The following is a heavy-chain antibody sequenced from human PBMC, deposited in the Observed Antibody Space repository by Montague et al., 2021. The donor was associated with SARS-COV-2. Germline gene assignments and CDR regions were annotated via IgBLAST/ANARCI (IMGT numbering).Heavy chain of an antibody. CDR3: VREKAGGLRNVFDI. V-gene: IGHV4-38-2*02. CDR1: GFSIGSGDY. J-gene: IGHJ3*02. Sequence: SETLSLTCTVSGFSIGSGDYWGWIRQPPGKGLEWIESIYHSGTTXXNPSLQSRLTISIDTSTNQFSLRLTSVTAADTAVFFCVREKAGGLRNVFDIWGQGTTVTVSS. CDR2: IYHSGTT.